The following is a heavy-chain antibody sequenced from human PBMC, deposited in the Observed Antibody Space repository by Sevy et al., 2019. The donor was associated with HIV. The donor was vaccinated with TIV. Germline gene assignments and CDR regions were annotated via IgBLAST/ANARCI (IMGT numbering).Heavy chain of an antibody. J-gene: IGHJ4*02. V-gene: IGHV4-39*01. D-gene: IGHD5-12*01. Sequence: SETLSLTCSVSGGSLIRSPYYWGWIRQPPGKGLEWIGSLYHDGSSSYIPSLKSRVTMSADTSNNQFSLRLTSVTAADTAVYYCTRRGYSGRFDFWGQGILVTVSS. CDR2: LYHDGSS. CDR3: TRRGYSGRFDF. CDR1: GGSLIRSPYY.